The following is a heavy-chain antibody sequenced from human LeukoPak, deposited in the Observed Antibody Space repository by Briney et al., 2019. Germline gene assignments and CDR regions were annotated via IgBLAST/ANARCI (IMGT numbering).Heavy chain of an antibody. D-gene: IGHD2-2*01. V-gene: IGHV4-34*01. CDR1: GGSFSGYY. CDR2: INHSGST. CDR3: ARGRGRGVVVPAAMDFDY. Sequence: PSETLSLTCAVYGGSFSGYYWSWIRQPPGKGLEWIGEINHSGSTNYNPSLKSRVTISVDTSKNQFSLKLRSVPAADTAVYYCARGRGRGVVVPAAMDFDYWGQGTLVTVSS. J-gene: IGHJ4*02.